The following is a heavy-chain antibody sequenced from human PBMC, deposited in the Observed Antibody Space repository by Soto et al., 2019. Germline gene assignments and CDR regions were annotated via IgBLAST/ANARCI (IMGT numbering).Heavy chain of an antibody. CDR3: ARGPALVVVVADTPPYSYGMDV. J-gene: IGHJ6*02. CDR2: IIPIFGTA. Sequence: GASVKVSCKASGGTFSSYAISWVRQAPGQGLEWMGGIIPIFGTANYAQKFQGRVTITADKSTSTAYMELSSLRSEDTAVYYCARGPALVVVVADTPPYSYGMDVWGQGTTVTVSS. D-gene: IGHD2-15*01. CDR1: GGTFSSYA. V-gene: IGHV1-69*06.